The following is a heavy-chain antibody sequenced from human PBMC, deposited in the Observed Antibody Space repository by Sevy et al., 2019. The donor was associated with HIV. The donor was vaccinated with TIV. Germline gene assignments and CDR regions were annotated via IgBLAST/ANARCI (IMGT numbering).Heavy chain of an antibody. Sequence: SETLSLTCTVSGGSISSSSYYWGWIRQPPGKGLKWIGSIYYSGSTYYNPSPKSRVTISVDTSKNQFSLKLSSVTAADTAVYYCARQYCTGGVCWALENWFDPWGQGTLVTVSS. CDR3: ARQYCTGGVCWALENWFDP. D-gene: IGHD2-8*02. J-gene: IGHJ5*02. CDR2: IYYSGST. CDR1: GGSISSSSYY. V-gene: IGHV4-39*01.